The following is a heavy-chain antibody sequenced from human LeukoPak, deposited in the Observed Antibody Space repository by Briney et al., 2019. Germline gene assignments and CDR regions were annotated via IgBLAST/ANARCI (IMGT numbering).Heavy chain of an antibody. V-gene: IGHV3-74*01. J-gene: IGHJ5*02. D-gene: IGHD6-19*01. CDR1: GFTFSSYW. CDR3: ARPTAVAGTGWFDP. Sequence: GGSLRLSCAASGFTFSSYWMHWVRQAPGKGLVWVSRINSDGSSTSYADSVKGRFTISRDNAKNTLYLQMNSLRAEDTAVYYCARPTAVAGTGWFDPWGQGTLVTVSS. CDR2: INSDGSST.